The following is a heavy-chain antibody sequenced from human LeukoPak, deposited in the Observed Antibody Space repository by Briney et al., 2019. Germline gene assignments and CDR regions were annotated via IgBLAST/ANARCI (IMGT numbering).Heavy chain of an antibody. CDR1: GFTFTTYA. D-gene: IGHD3-3*01. V-gene: IGHV3-23*01. CDR2: TTGSGGST. CDR3: AKGPNFWLTPIAFAI. Sequence: PGGSLRLSCAASGFTFTTYAMSWVRQAPGKGLEWVSGTTGSGGSTYCADSVKGRFTISRDNSKNTLSLQMNSLRAEDTAVYYCAKGPNFWLTPIAFAIWGQGTMVTVSS. J-gene: IGHJ3*02.